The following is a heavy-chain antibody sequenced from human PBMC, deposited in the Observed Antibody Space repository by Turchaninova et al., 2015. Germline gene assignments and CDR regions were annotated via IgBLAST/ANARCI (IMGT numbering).Heavy chain of an antibody. J-gene: IGHJ4*02. CDR3: AGEGVVVAAGVDY. V-gene: IGHV3-30*03. CDR1: GFTRRSYG. CDR2: ISYDGSNK. Sequence: QVQRVEWGGGMVPPGRTARLSCAASGFTRRSYGMPGVRQVPGKGLEWVAVISYDGSNKYYADSVKGRFTISRDNSKNTLYLQMNSLRAEDTAVYYCAGEGVVVAAGVDYWGQGTLVTVSS. D-gene: IGHD2-15*01.